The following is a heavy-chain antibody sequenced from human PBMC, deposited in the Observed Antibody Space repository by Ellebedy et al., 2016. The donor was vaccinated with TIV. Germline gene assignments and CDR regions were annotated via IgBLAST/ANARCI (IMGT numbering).Heavy chain of an antibody. CDR3: ARYRSGIVVVPAHYGMDV. J-gene: IGHJ6*02. D-gene: IGHD2-2*01. CDR2: INHSGTS. CDR1: GGSFSGYY. V-gene: IGHV4-34*01. Sequence: SETLSLTXAVHGGSFSGYYWSWIRQSPGKGLEWIGEINHSGTSNYNPSFKSRVTISVDTSKNQFSLKLSSVTAADTAVYYCARYRSGIVVVPAHYGMDVWGQGTTVTVSS.